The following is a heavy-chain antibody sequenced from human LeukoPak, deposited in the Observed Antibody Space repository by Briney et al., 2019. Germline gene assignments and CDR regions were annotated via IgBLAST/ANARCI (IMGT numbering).Heavy chain of an antibody. Sequence: GESLKISCKGSGYSFPSYWIGWVRQMPGKGLEWMGLIYPGDSDTRYSPSFQGQVTISADKSISTAYLQWSSLKASDTAMYYCASLDWGGGSCYSHFAHGGRETLVPFSS. CDR1: GYSFPSYW. V-gene: IGHV5-51*01. CDR3: ASLDWGGGSCYSHFAH. D-gene: IGHD2-15*01. J-gene: IGHJ4*02. CDR2: IYPGDSDT.